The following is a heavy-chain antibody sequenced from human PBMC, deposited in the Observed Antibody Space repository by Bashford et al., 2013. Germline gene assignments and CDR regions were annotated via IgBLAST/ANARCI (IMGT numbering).Heavy chain of an antibody. CDR3: ARHDLRGGAYDI. CDR2: IYSRGST. Sequence: SETLSLTCTVSGDSISSGSYYWSWIRQPAGKGLEWIGRIYSRGSTNYNPSLKSRVTISVDTSKNQFSLKVSSVTAADTAVYYCARHDLRGGAYDIWGQGTMVTVSS. V-gene: IGHV4-61*02. D-gene: IGHD3-10*01. CDR1: GDSISSGSYY. J-gene: IGHJ3*02.